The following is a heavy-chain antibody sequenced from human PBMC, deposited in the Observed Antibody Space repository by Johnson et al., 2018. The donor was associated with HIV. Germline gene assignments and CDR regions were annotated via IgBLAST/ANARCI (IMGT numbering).Heavy chain of an antibody. CDR3: ARVGAAGVDAFDI. CDR1: GFTFSSYA. V-gene: IGHV3-23*04. CDR2: ISGSGGGT. Sequence: VQLVESGGGLVQPGGSLRLSCAASGFTFSSYAMNWVRQVPGKGLEWVSAISGSGGGTYYADSVKGRFTISRDNSKNTLYLQMNSLRAEDTAIYYCARVGAAGVDAFDIWGQGTMVTVSS. D-gene: IGHD6-25*01. J-gene: IGHJ3*02.